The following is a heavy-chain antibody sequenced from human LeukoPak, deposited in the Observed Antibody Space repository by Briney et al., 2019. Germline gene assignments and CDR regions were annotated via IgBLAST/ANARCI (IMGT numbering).Heavy chain of an antibody. Sequence: PGGSLRLSCAASGFTFSSYDMHWVRQATGKGLEWVSAIGTAGDTYYPGSVKGRFTISRENAKNSLYLQMNSLRAGDTAVYYCARVGSPYSGPNDAFDIWGQGTMVTVSS. D-gene: IGHD5-12*01. CDR3: ARVGSPYSGPNDAFDI. CDR1: GFTFSSYD. J-gene: IGHJ3*02. V-gene: IGHV3-13*01. CDR2: IGTAGDT.